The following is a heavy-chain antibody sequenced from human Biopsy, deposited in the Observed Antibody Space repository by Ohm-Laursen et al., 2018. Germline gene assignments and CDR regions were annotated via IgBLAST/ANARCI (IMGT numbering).Heavy chain of an antibody. D-gene: IGHD3-9*01. J-gene: IGHJ1*01. CDR2: NIPILGTG. V-gene: IGHV1-69*06. Sequence: SVKVSCKSPGGTFSNYGVNWVRQAPGQGLEWLGGNIPILGTGNYAQKFQDRVTVAADTSTSTATMELRSLRSDDTAVYYCATKLTGYFHHWGQGALVIVSS. CDR3: ATKLTGYFHH. CDR1: GGTFSNYG.